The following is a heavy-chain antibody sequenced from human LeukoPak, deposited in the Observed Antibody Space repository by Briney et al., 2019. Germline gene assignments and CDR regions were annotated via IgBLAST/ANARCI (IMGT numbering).Heavy chain of an antibody. J-gene: IGHJ5*02. Sequence: SVKVSCKASGGTFSSYTISWVRQAPGQGLEWMGRIIPILGIANYAQKFQGRVTITADKSTSTAYMELSSLRSEDTAVYYCAGALATVVTPYNWFDPWGQGTLVTVSS. CDR3: AGALATVVTPYNWFDP. V-gene: IGHV1-69*02. CDR1: GGTFSSYT. D-gene: IGHD4-23*01. CDR2: IIPILGIA.